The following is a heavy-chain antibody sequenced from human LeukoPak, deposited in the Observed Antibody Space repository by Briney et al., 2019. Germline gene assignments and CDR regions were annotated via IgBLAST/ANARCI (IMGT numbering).Heavy chain of an antibody. V-gene: IGHV3-30-3*01. Sequence: GRSLRLSCAASGFTFSSYAIHWVRQAPGKGLEWVAVISYDGSNKYYADSVKGRFTVSRDNAKNSLYLQMNSLRAEDTAVYYCARDYCIDGCPPGYWGQGTRVTVSP. D-gene: IGHD2-15*01. CDR2: ISYDGSNK. J-gene: IGHJ4*02. CDR1: GFTFSSYA. CDR3: ARDYCIDGCPPGY.